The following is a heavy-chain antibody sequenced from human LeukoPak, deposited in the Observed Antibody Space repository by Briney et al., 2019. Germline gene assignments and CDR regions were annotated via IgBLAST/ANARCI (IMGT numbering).Heavy chain of an antibody. Sequence: SETLSLTCAVYGGSFSGYYWSWIRQPPGKGLEWIGEINHSGSTNYNPSLKSRVTISVDTSKNQFSLKLSSVTAADTAVYYCARGIKRAYYYDSSGYYFFDYWGQGTLVTVSS. CDR3: ARGIKRAYYYDSSGYYFFDY. D-gene: IGHD3-22*01. CDR1: GGSFSGYY. J-gene: IGHJ4*02. CDR2: INHSGST. V-gene: IGHV4-34*01.